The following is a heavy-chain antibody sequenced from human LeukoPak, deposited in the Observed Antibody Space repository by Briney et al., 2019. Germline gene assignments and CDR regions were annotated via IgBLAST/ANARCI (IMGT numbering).Heavy chain of an antibody. J-gene: IGHJ4*02. CDR2: IKQDGSEK. CDR3: ARGGIAVAGGLQYFDY. D-gene: IGHD6-19*01. V-gene: IGHV3-7*04. CDR1: GFTFSSYW. Sequence: PGGSLRLSCAASGFTFSSYWMTWVRQAPGKGLEWVANIKQDGSEKYYVDSVKGRFTISRDNAKDSLYLQMNSLRPEDTAVYYCARGGIAVAGGLQYFDYWGQGALVTVSS.